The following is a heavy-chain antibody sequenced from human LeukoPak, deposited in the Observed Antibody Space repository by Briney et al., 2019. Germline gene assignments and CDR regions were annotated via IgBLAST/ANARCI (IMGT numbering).Heavy chain of an antibody. J-gene: IGHJ5*02. CDR3: ARDGTPFVAEPNWFDP. V-gene: IGHV1-69*05. Sequence: ASVKVSCKASGGTFTNYAFNWVRQAPGQGLEWTGRIIPIFDSAHYAQRFQGRVTMTTDTSTSTAYMELRSLRSDDTAVYYCARDGTPFVAEPNWFDPWGQGTLVTVSS. CDR2: IIPIFDSA. CDR1: GGTFTNYA. D-gene: IGHD2-15*01.